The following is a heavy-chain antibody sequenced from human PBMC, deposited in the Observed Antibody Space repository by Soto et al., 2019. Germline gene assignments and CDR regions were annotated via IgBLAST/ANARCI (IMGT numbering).Heavy chain of an antibody. CDR3: ARDLGRDIVLMVYGMDV. Sequence: PGGSLRLSCAASGFTFSSYSMNWVRQAPGKGLEWVPSISSSSSYIYYADSVKGRFTISRDNAKNSLYLQMNSLRAEDTAVYYCARDLGRDIVLMVYGMDVWGQGTTVTVSS. J-gene: IGHJ6*02. D-gene: IGHD2-8*01. CDR1: GFTFSSYS. CDR2: ISSSSSYI. V-gene: IGHV3-21*01.